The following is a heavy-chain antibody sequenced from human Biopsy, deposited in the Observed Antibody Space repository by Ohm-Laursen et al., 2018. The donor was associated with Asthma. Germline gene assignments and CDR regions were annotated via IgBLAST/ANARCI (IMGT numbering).Heavy chain of an antibody. Sequence: TQTLTLTCTLSGLSLSKTGMRVSWIRQPPGKALEWLARIEWDDDKFYRASLKTRLTISKDTSKNQVVLTMNTMDPVDTATYYCAREQQLGNFDYWGQGTLVTVSS. J-gene: IGHJ4*02. CDR2: IEWDDDK. CDR3: AREQQLGNFDY. D-gene: IGHD6-13*01. CDR1: GLSLSKTGMR. V-gene: IGHV2-70*04.